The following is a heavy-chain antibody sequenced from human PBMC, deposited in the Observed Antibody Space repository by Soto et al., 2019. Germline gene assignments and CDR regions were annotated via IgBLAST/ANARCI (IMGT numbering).Heavy chain of an antibody. V-gene: IGHV3-7*01. CDR3: ARVSYYYDVSGYYADY. CDR2: IKEDGGEM. J-gene: IGHJ4*02. Sequence: SLRLSCAVSGFTFRNHWMNWVRQAPGKGLEWVANIKEDGGEMYYVDSVKGRFTISRDNAKNSLYLQMNSLRAEDTAVYYCARVSYYYDVSGYYADYWGQGALVTVSS. CDR1: GFTFRNHW. D-gene: IGHD3-22*01.